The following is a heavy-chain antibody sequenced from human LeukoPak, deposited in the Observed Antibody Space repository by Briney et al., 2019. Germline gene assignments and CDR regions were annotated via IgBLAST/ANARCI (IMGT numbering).Heavy chain of an antibody. CDR2: IDAGGGDT. Sequence: PGGSLRLSCAASGFSFSTYAMTWVRQAPGKGLEWVASIDAGGGDTYHSDSVKGRFTISRDNSMNTLYLQVNSLRADDTAVYYCGKPAKYWLVRGNGVDVWGQGTTVTVSS. CDR3: GKPAKYWLVRGNGVDV. V-gene: IGHV3-23*01. CDR1: GFSFSTYA. D-gene: IGHD6-19*01. J-gene: IGHJ6*02.